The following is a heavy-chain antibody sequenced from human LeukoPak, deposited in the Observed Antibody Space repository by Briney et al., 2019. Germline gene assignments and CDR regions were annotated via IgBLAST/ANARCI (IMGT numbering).Heavy chain of an antibody. J-gene: IGHJ6*04. CDR2: INHSGST. CDR1: GGSFSGYY. D-gene: IGHD2-2*01. Sequence: PSETLSLTCAVYGGSFSGYYWSWIRQPPGKGLEWIGEINHSGSTNYNPSLKSRATISVDTSKNQFSLKVSSVTAADTAVYYGARIRPRRLRGVPAAMFRGKYYGMDVWGKGTTVTASS. CDR3: ARIRPRRLRGVPAAMFRGKYYGMDV. V-gene: IGHV4-34*01.